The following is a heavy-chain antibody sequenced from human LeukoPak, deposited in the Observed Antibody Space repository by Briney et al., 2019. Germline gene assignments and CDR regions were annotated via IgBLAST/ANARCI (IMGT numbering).Heavy chain of an antibody. J-gene: IGHJ4*02. V-gene: IGHV4-4*02. Sequence: SGTLSLTCAVSAGSISSSNWWNWVRQPPGKGREWIGEIHHSGSTHYNPSLKSRVTISVDKSKSQFSLRLSSVTAADTAVYYCARGRVVKGERYYFDYWGQGTLVTVSS. CDR3: ARGRVVKGERYYFDY. CDR2: IHHSGST. CDR1: AGSISSSNW. D-gene: IGHD3-3*01.